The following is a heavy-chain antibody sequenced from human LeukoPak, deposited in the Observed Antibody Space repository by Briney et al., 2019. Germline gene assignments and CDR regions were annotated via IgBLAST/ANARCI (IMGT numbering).Heavy chain of an antibody. CDR1: GGSFSGYY. J-gene: IGHJ6*04. V-gene: IGHV4-34*01. CDR3: ARNAWFGSVDV. D-gene: IGHD3-10*01. Sequence: PSETLSLTCAVYGGSFSGYYWSWIRQPPGKGLEWIGEINHSGSTNYNPSLKSRVTISVDTSKNQFSLKLSSVTAEDTAVYYCARNAWFGSVDVWGKGTTVTVSS. CDR2: INHSGST.